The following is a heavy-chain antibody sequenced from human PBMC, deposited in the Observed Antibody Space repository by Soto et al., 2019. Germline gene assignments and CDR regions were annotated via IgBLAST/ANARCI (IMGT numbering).Heavy chain of an antibody. V-gene: IGHV4-31*03. CDR3: AKELVQFDY. D-gene: IGHD2-2*01. CDR2: IYYSGDI. CDR1: GGSISSGGYY. Sequence: SETLSLTCTVSGGSISSGGYYWNWIRQPPGKGLEWIGYIYYSGDIYYSPSLKSRVTTSLDTSKNQFSLKLNSVTAADTALYYCAKELVQFDYWGQGTLVTVSS. J-gene: IGHJ4*02.